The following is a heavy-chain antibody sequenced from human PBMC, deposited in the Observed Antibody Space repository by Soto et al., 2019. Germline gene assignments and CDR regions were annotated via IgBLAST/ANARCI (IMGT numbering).Heavy chain of an antibody. CDR1: GYPFTSYG. D-gene: IGHD3-16*02. V-gene: IGHV1-18*01. Sequence: ASVKVYFKASGYPFTSYGISLVRQAPGQGLEWMGWISAYNGNTNYAQKLQGRVTMTTDTSTSTAYMELRSLRSDDTAVYYCARIKLRLGELSFNWFDPWGQGTMVTVSS. CDR2: ISAYNGNT. CDR3: ARIKLRLGELSFNWFDP. J-gene: IGHJ5*02.